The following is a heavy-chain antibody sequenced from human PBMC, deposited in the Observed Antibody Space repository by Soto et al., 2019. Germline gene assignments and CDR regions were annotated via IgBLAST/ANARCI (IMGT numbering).Heavy chain of an antibody. CDR3: ARTLTYYDILTGYQTYYYYGMDV. V-gene: IGHV1-46*01. CDR2: INPSGGST. D-gene: IGHD3-9*01. CDR1: GYTFTSYG. J-gene: IGHJ6*02. Sequence: ASVKVSCKASGYTFTSYGISWVRQAPGQGLEWMGIINPSGGSTSYAQKFQGRVTMTRDTSMSTVYMELSSLRSEDTAVYYCARTLTYYDILTGYQTYYYYGMDVWGQGTTVTVSS.